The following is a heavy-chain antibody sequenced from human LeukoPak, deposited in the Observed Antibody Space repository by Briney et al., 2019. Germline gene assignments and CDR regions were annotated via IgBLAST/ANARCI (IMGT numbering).Heavy chain of an antibody. J-gene: IGHJ4*02. V-gene: IGHV4-59*01. D-gene: IGHD6-13*01. CDR1: GGSISSYY. Sequence: AETLSLTCTVSGGSISSYYWSRIRQPPGKGLEWIGYIYYSGTTNYNPSLKNRVTISVDTSKNQFSLKLSSVTAADTAVYYCARGVYIAAAQYGYWAQGTLVTVSS. CDR3: ARGVYIAAAQYGY. CDR2: IYYSGTT.